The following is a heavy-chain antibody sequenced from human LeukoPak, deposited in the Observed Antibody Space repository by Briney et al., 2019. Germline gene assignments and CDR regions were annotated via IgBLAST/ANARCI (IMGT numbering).Heavy chain of an antibody. J-gene: IGHJ6*02. CDR2: ISGSGGST. CDR3: AKTLSIAARPIYYYGMDV. Sequence: PGGSLRLSCAASGFTFSSYAMSWVRQAPGKGLEWVSAISGSGGSTYYTDSVKGRFTISRDNSKNTLYLQMNSLRAEDTAVYYCAKTLSIAARPIYYYGMDVWGQGTTVTVSS. CDR1: GFTFSSYA. V-gene: IGHV3-23*01. D-gene: IGHD6-6*01.